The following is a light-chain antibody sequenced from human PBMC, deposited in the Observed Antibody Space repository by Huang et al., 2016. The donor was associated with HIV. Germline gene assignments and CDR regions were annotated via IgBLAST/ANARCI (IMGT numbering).Light chain of an antibody. CDR1: QSVSRY. V-gene: IGKV3-11*01. CDR3: QQRSNWGGA. Sequence: EIVLTQSPATLSLSPGERASLSCRASQSVSRYVAWYQHKPGQAPRLLIYDGSNRASCIPARFSGSGSGTDFTLTISSLEPEDFAVYYCQQRSNWGGAFGPGTKVEI. J-gene: IGKJ3*01. CDR2: DGS.